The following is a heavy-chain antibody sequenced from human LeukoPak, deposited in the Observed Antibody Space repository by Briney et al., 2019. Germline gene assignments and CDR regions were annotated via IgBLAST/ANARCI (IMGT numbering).Heavy chain of an antibody. V-gene: IGHV4-34*01. J-gene: IGHJ5*02. D-gene: IGHD2-2*01. Sequence: SETLSLTCAVYGGSLSGYYWSWIRQPPGKGLEWIGEINHSGSTNYNPSLKSRVTISVDTSKNQFSLKLSSVTAADTAVYYCARGSRYCSSTSCDVWFDPWGQGTLVTVSS. CDR2: INHSGST. CDR1: GGSLSGYY. CDR3: ARGSRYCSSTSCDVWFDP.